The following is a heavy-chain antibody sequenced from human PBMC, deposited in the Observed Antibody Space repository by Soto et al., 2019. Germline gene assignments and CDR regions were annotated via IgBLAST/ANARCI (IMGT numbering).Heavy chain of an antibody. CDR1: GYPFPNYG. CDR2: ISVSSGNR. Sequence: QVQLVQSGPEVKKPGASVKVSCKASGYPFPNYGLSWVRQAPGQGLEWMGWISVSSGNREYTQKYQDRLIMTTDTSTRTAYMERRSLTSDDTAVYYGARGWGHTSGDLDYWGQGTRVIVSS. V-gene: IGHV1-18*04. D-gene: IGHD6-19*01. CDR3: ARGWGHTSGDLDY. J-gene: IGHJ4*02.